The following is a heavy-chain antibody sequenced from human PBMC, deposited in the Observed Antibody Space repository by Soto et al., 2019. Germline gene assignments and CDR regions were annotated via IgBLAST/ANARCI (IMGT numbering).Heavy chain of an antibody. Sequence: QITLKESGPTLVKPTQTLTLTCTFSGFSFSTGGVGVGWIRQPPGKALEWLALIYWNDDKRYNPSLKSRLSITKDTSKNQVVLTMTNMGPVDTATYYCAHRLPGYGPRSYYFNYWGQGTLVTVSS. D-gene: IGHD3-10*01. CDR2: IYWNDDK. J-gene: IGHJ4*02. CDR3: AHRLPGYGPRSYYFNY. V-gene: IGHV2-5*01. CDR1: GFSFSTGGVG.